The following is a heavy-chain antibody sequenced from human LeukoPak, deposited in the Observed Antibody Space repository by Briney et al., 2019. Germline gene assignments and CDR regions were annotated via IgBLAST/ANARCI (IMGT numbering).Heavy chain of an antibody. CDR3: ARSGWNQNWFDP. V-gene: IGHV1-69*02. CDR1: GGTFSSYT. CDR2: IIPILGIA. Sequence: SVKVSCKASGGTFSSYTISWVPQAPGQGLEWMGRIIPILGIANYAQKFQGRVTITADKSTSTAYMELSSLRSEDTAVYYCARSGWNQNWFDPWGQGTLVTVSS. J-gene: IGHJ5*02. D-gene: IGHD1-14*01.